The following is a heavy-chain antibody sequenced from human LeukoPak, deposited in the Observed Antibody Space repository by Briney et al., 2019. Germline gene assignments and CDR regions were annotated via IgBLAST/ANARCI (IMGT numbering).Heavy chain of an antibody. CDR1: GGTFSRYA. CDR2: TIPVLGIA. Sequence: ASVKVSCKASGGTFSRYAISWVRQAPGQGLEWMGRTIPVLGIANYAQKFQGRVTITADKSTNSAHMELSGLRSEDTAVYYCARELFQPREDYSGSGSSYYYYYNMDVWGRGTTVTVSS. V-gene: IGHV1-69*04. D-gene: IGHD3-10*01. J-gene: IGHJ6*02. CDR3: ARELFQPREDYSGSGSSYYYYYNMDV.